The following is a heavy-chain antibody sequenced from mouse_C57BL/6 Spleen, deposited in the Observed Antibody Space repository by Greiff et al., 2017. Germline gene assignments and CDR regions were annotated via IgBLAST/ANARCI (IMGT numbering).Heavy chain of an antibody. CDR3: SRTFYFASCHCDY. J-gene: IGHJ2*01. Sequence: QVQLQQPGAELVKPGASVKMSCKASGYTFTSYWITWVKQRPGQGLEWIGDIYPGSGSTNYNEKFKSKATLTVDTSSNAAYMQLSSLTSEDSAVYYWSRTFYFASCHCDYWGQGTTLTVAS. D-gene: IGHD1-1*01. CDR1: GYTFTSYW. V-gene: IGHV1-55*01. CDR2: IYPGSGST.